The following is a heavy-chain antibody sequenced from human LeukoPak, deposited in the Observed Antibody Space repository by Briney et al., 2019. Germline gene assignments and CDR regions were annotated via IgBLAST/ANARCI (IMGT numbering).Heavy chain of an antibody. CDR1: GFMFHDYA. J-gene: IGHJ4*02. D-gene: IGHD6-19*01. CDR2: ISGDGVST. Sequence: GGSLGLSCTAPGFMFHDYAIHWVRQAPGKGLEWVSLISGDGVSTFYADSVKGRFTISRDNSKNSLYLQMNSLRSDDTALYYCARESVSSGWYDYWGQGTLVTVSS. CDR3: ARESVSSGWYDY. V-gene: IGHV3-43*02.